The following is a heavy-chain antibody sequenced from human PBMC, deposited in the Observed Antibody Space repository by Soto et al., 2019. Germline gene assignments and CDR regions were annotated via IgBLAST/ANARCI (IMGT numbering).Heavy chain of an antibody. CDR2: INYSGST. CDR3: AREPVQRYNYGYGY. V-gene: IGHV4-34*09. Sequence: SETLSLTCTVSGGSVSGYYWSWIRQPPGKGLEWIGDINYSGSTYYNPSLKSRVTISVDTSKNQFSLKLSSVTAADTAVYYCAREPVQRYNYGYGYWGQGTLVTVSS. D-gene: IGHD5-18*01. CDR1: GGSVSGYY. J-gene: IGHJ4*02.